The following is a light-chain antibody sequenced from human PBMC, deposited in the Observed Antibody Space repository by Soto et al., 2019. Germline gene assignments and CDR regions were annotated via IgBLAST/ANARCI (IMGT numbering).Light chain of an antibody. Sequence: QSALTQPRSVSGSPGQSVTISCNGTSSDVGGYNYVSWYQQHPGKAPKLMIYDVSKRPSGVPDRFSGSKSGNTASLTISGLQAEDEADYYRCSYAGSYTFVVFGGGTKVTVL. CDR3: CSYAGSYTFVV. V-gene: IGLV2-11*01. J-gene: IGLJ2*01. CDR2: DVS. CDR1: SSDVGGYNY.